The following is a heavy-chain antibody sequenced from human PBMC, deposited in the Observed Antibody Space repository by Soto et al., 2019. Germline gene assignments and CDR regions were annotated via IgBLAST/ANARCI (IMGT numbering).Heavy chain of an antibody. CDR3: ARYEYYYDSSAEGDAFDI. D-gene: IGHD3-22*01. J-gene: IGHJ3*02. CDR1: GYTFTSYG. Sequence: ASVKVSCKASGYTFTSYGISWVRQAPGQRLEWMGWISAYNGNTNYAQKHQGRVTMTTDTSTSTAYMELRSLRSDDTAVYYCARYEYYYDSSAEGDAFDIWGQGTMVTVSS. CDR2: ISAYNGNT. V-gene: IGHV1-18*01.